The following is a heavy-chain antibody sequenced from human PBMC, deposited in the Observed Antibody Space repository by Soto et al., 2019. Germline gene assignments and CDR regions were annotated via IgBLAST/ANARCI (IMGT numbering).Heavy chain of an antibody. D-gene: IGHD6-6*01. V-gene: IGHV1-8*02. CDR1: GYTFTSYD. CDR2: MNPNSGNT. J-gene: IGHJ5*02. Sequence: ASVKVSCKASGYTFTSYDINWVRQATGQGLEWMGWMNPNSGNTGYAQKFQGRVTMTRNTSISKAYMELSSLRSEETAVYYCARMYSSSSVRETGFDPWGQGTLVTVSS. CDR3: ARMYSSSSVRETGFDP.